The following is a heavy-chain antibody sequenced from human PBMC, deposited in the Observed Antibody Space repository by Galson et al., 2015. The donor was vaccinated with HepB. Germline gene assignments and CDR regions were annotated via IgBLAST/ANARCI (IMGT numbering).Heavy chain of an antibody. CDR2: SDAGNGNT. J-gene: IGHJ6*03. CDR3: ARGVMSGYWSNYYYMDV. Sequence: SVKVSCKASGYTFTNYAMHWVRQAPGQRLEWSGWSDAGNGNTKYSQKFQGRVTMTRDTFASAAYMELSSLRSEDTAVYYCARGVMSGYWSNYYYMDVWGKGTTVTVSS. D-gene: IGHD3-3*01. CDR1: GYTFTNYA. V-gene: IGHV1-3*01.